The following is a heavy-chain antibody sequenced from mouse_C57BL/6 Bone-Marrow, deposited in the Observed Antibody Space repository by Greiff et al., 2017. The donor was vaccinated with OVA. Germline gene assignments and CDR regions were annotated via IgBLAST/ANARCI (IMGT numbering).Heavy chain of an antibody. J-gene: IGHJ4*01. V-gene: IGHV2-6-1*01. D-gene: IGHD1-1*01. Sequence: QVQLQQSGPGLVAPSQSLSITCTVSGFSLTSYGVHWVRQPPGKGLEWLVVIWSDGSTTYNSALKSRLSISKDNSKSQVFLKMNRLQTNDTAMYYCARHALDYYGSSYDYAMDYWGQGTSVTVSS. CDR2: IWSDGST. CDR3: ARHALDYYGSSYDYAMDY. CDR1: GFSLTSYG.